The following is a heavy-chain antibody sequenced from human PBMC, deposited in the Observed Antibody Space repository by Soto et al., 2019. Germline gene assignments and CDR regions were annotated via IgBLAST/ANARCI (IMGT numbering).Heavy chain of an antibody. Sequence: ASVKISCKASGYTFTGYYMHWVRQAPGQGLEWMGWINPNSGGTNYAQKFQGRVTMTRDTSISTAYMELSRLRSDDTAVYYCARGPSLSDFWSGYYSDYYYYYGMEVWGEGTKVTVSS. CDR2: INPNSGGT. CDR1: GYTFTGYY. CDR3: ARGPSLSDFWSGYYSDYYYYYGMEV. D-gene: IGHD3-3*01. V-gene: IGHV1-2*02. J-gene: IGHJ6*04.